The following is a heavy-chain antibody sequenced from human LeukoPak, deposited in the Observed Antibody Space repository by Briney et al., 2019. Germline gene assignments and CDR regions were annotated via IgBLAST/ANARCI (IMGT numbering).Heavy chain of an antibody. D-gene: IGHD3-16*01. CDR1: EFTFSNYA. CDR3: AKGAEDYVWGSIGF. CDR2: ISGSGSST. V-gene: IGHV3-23*01. Sequence: PGGSLRLSCAASEFTFSNYAMRWVRQAPGKGLEWVSVISGSGSSTYYADSGKGRFAISRDNSKNMLYVQMNSRRAEDSAVYYCAKGAEDYVWGSIGFWGQGILVTVSS. J-gene: IGHJ4*02.